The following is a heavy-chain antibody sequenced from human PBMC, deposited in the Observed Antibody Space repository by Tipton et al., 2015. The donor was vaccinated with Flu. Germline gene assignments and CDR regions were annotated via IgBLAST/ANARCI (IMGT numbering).Heavy chain of an antibody. CDR2: INPSGGST. CDR1: GYTFTSYY. D-gene: IGHD2-15*01. Sequence: QSGPEVKKPGASVKVSCKASGYTFTSYYMHWVRQAPGQGLEWMGIINPSGGSTSYAQKFQGRVTMTRDTSTSTVYMELSSLRYEDTAVYYCARQRPVAASLNYFDYWGQGTLVTVSS. V-gene: IGHV1-46*01. CDR3: ARQRPVAASLNYFDY. J-gene: IGHJ4*02.